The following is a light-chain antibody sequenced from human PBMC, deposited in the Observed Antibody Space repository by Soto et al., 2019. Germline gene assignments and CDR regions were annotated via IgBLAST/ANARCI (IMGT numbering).Light chain of an antibody. CDR2: DAS. V-gene: IGKV1-33*01. CDR3: QPYDDLPL. Sequence: DIQMTQSPSSLSASVGDRVTITCQASQDITNYLNWYQQKPGKAPKLLIYDASNSEAGVPSRFSGSGSGTDFTFTISSLQPEDIATYYCQPYDDLPLFGGGTKVEIK. J-gene: IGKJ4*01. CDR1: QDITNY.